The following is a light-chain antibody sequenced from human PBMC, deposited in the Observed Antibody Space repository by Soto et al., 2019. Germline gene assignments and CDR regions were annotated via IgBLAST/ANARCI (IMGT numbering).Light chain of an antibody. CDR1: SSNIGAGYD. CDR2: GNN. J-gene: IGLJ2*01. V-gene: IGLV1-40*01. Sequence: QSVLTQPPSVSGAPGQRVTISCTGSSSNIGAGYDVQWYQQLPGTAPKLLMYGNNNRPSGVPDRFSGSKSGTSASLDITGLQAEDEADYYCQSYDSSLSGVVFGGGTKLTVL. CDR3: QSYDSSLSGVV.